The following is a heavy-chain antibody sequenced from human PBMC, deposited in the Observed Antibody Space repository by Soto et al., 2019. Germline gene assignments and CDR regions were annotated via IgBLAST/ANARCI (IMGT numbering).Heavy chain of an antibody. Sequence: GGSLRHSCAASGFTFSSHAMGWLRQAPGTGPEWVAFVDGSGGDTSYADSVKGRFTISRDNSDNSLFLDMNSLRAEDTGRYFCAKEIFAAAYAGTSGDVLWGQGPLASVPS. J-gene: IGHJ4*02. D-gene: IGHD2-8*01. CDR1: GFTFSSHA. V-gene: IGHV3-23*01. CDR3: AKEIFAAAYAGTSGDVL. CDR2: VDGSGGDT.